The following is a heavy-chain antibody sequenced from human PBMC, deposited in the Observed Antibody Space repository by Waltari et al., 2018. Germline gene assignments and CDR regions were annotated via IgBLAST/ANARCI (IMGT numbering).Heavy chain of an antibody. D-gene: IGHD2-2*01. CDR2: IYARGGA. V-gene: IGHV4-61*03. CDR3: ARWAGYCSRASCHLYFDY. J-gene: IGHJ4*02. CDR1: GDSVTNGHYY. Sequence: QLQLQESGPGLVKPSDTLSLTCIVSGDSVTNGHYYWSWIRQPPGKGLEWIGYIYARGGADSTPSHRSRLTMSVDTSKNHFSLRLRSVTSADTAVYYCARWAGYCSRASCHLYFDYWGQGTLVTVSA.